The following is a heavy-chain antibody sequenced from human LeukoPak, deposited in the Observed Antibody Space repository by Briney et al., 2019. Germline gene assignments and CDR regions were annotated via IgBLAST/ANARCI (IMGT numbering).Heavy chain of an antibody. V-gene: IGHV4-38-2*02. CDR3: ARSMVLIAAAGKGFDY. CDR2: IYHSGST. CDR1: GYSISSGYH. D-gene: IGHD6-13*01. J-gene: IGHJ4*02. Sequence: PSETLSLTCTVSGYSISSGYHWGWIRQPPGKGLEWIGSIYHSGSTYYNPSLKSRVTISVDTSKNQFSLKVSSVTAADTAVYYCARSMVLIAAAGKGFDYWGQGTLVTVSS.